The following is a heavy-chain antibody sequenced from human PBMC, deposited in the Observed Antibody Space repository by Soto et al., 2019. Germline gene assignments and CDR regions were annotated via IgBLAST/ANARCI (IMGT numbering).Heavy chain of an antibody. CDR2: VSNDGRNT. CDR1: GFTFSDYA. V-gene: IGHV3-30*18. D-gene: IGHD6-19*01. J-gene: IGHJ4*02. Sequence: VQLVESGGGVVQPGRSLRLSCAASGFTFSDYAMHWVRQAPGKGLEWVAVVSNDGRNTHYADSVKGRFTISRDSSKNTVSLEMPSLRAEDTAVYYCEKGGRQWLVTSDFNYCGQGALVTASS. CDR3: EKGGRQWLVTSDFNY.